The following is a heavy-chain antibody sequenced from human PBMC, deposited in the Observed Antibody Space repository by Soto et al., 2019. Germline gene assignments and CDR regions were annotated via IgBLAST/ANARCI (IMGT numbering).Heavy chain of an antibody. Sequence: QITLKESGPTLVNPTQTLTLTCSFSGVSLSTSRVGVAWIRQPPGQALEWLAIIYLDDDRRYSPSLKTRLAIPNHTSKSQVVLTMTSSAPGDTATYYCAQIMLTWGVVSVLDSFDMWGQGTMVTVSS. CDR1: GVSLSTSRVG. D-gene: IGHD3-16*02. V-gene: IGHV2-5*02. J-gene: IGHJ3*02. CDR3: AQIMLTWGVVSVLDSFDM. CDR2: IYLDDDR.